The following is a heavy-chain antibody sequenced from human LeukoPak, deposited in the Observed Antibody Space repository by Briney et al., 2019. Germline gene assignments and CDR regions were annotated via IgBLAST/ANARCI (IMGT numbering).Heavy chain of an antibody. V-gene: IGHV1-2*02. J-gene: IGHJ6*03. CDR1: GYTFISYG. Sequence: GASVKVSCKASGYTFISYGISWVRQAPGQGLEWMGWINPNSGGTNYAQKFQGRVTMTRDTSISTAYMELSRLRSDDTAVYYCARDSPRQLGDYYYYMDVWGKGTTVTVSS. D-gene: IGHD1-1*01. CDR3: ARDSPRQLGDYYYYMDV. CDR2: INPNSGGT.